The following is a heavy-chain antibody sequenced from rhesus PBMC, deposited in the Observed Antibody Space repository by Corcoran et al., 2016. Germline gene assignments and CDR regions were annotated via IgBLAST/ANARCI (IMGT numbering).Heavy chain of an antibody. CDR1: GFTFSRYG. D-gene: IGHD4-29*01. V-gene: IGHV3S5*01. J-gene: IGHJ4*01. CDR3: AKDSIYGGAVDY. CDR2: INGGGGST. Sequence: EVQLVETGGGLVQPGVSLKLSCAASGFTFSRYGMSWVRQAPGKGLEWVSAINGGGGSTYYADSVKGRFTISRDNSKNTLSLQMNSLRAEDTAVYYCAKDSIYGGAVDYWGQGVLVTVSS.